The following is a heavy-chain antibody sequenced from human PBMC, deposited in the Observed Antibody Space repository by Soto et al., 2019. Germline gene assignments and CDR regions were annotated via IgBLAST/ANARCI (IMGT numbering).Heavy chain of an antibody. CDR3: ARERQWIQLRFGGGDWFDP. J-gene: IGHJ5*02. CDR1: GFTFSISA. V-gene: IGHV3-23*01. Sequence: LRLSCGASGFTFSISAMSWVRQAPGKGLEWVSTTGGNGRTTYYADSVKGRFTVSRDNSKNTVDLQMSSLRSEDTAVYYCARERQWIQLRFGGGDWFDPWGQGTLVTVSS. D-gene: IGHD5-18*01. CDR2: TGGNGRTT.